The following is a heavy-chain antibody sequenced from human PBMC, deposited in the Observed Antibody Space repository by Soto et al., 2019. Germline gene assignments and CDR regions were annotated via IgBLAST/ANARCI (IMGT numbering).Heavy chain of an antibody. CDR2: IHPNSGGT. J-gene: IGHJ4*02. D-gene: IGHD1-7*01. CDR1: GYTFTGYY. CDR3: ARDRWGLELHFDY. V-gene: IGHV1-2*02. Sequence: QVQLVQSGAEVKKPGASVKVSCKASGYTFTGYYMHWVRQAPGQGLEWMGWIHPNSGGTNYAQNFQGRVTMTRDTSISTAYMELSRLRSDDTAVYYCARDRWGLELHFDYWGQGTLVTVSS.